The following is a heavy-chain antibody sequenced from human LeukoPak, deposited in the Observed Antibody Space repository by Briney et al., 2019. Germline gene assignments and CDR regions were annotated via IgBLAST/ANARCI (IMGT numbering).Heavy chain of an antibody. CDR2: IYTSGST. CDR3: ARDGGYCSGGSCYSGYYYYYMDV. CDR1: GGSISSYY. Sequence: SETLSLTCTVSGGSISSYYWSWIRQPAGKGLEWIGRIYTSGSTNYNPSLKSQVTISVDKSKNQFSLKLSSVTAADTAVYYCARDGGYCSGGSCYSGYYYYYMDVWGKGTTVTISS. V-gene: IGHV4-4*07. D-gene: IGHD2-15*01. J-gene: IGHJ6*03.